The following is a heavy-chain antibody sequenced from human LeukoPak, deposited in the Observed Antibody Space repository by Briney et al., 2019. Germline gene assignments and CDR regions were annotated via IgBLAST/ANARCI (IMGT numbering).Heavy chain of an antibody. CDR2: ISPSSSSM. D-gene: IGHD3-22*01. J-gene: IGHJ4*02. CDR1: GFTFRSYS. CDR3: ARGTSYYDVTGHYIDY. V-gene: IGHV3-21*01. Sequence: GGSLRLSCATSGFTFRSYSMNWVRQAPGKGLEWVSSISPSSSSMNYADSLKGRFTISRDNAKNSLYLQMNSLRAEDTAVYYCARGTSYYDVTGHYIDYWGQGTLVTVSS.